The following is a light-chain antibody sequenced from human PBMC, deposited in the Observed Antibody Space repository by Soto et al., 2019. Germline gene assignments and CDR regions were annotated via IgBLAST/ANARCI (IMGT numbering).Light chain of an antibody. CDR1: QDISDD. J-gene: IGKJ1*01. Sequence: AIQMTQSPSSLSASVVDRVTITCLASQDISDDVGWYQQTPGKAPKLLISGASRLQSGVPSRFSGSGSGAAFTLTITSLRPEDSATYYCLQNHNYPRTFGQGTKVDIK. V-gene: IGKV1-6*01. CDR3: LQNHNYPRT. CDR2: GAS.